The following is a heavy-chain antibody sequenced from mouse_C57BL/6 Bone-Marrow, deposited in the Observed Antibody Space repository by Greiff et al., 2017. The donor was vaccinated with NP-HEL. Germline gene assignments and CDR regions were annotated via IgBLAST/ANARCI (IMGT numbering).Heavy chain of an antibody. CDR3: ARDIYDYDVHFHY. D-gene: IGHD2-4*01. J-gene: IGHJ2*01. V-gene: IGHV5-4*01. CDR1: GFTFSSYA. CDR2: ISDGGSYT. Sequence: EVQGVESGGGLVKPGGSLKLSCAASGFTFSSYAMSWVRQTPEKRLEWVATISDGGSYTYYPDTVKGRFTISIDNAKNNLYLQMSHLKSEDTAMYYCARDIYDYDVHFHYWGQGTTLTVSS.